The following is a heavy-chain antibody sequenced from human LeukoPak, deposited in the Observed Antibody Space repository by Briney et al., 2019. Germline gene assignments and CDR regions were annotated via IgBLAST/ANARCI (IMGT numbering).Heavy chain of an antibody. Sequence: PGGSLRLSCAASGFTFSNAWMSWVRQAPGKGLEWVGRIKSKTDGGTTDYAAPVKGRFTISRDDSKSIAYLQMNSLKTEDTAVYYCTRGDRSIKGDAFDIWGQGTMVTVSS. CDR3: TRGDRSIKGDAFDI. CDR1: GFTFSNAW. V-gene: IGHV3-15*01. CDR2: IKSKTDGGTT. J-gene: IGHJ3*02.